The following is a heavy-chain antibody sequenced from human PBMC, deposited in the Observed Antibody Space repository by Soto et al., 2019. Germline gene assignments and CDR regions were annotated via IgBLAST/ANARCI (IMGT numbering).Heavy chain of an antibody. CDR1: GFTFSSFG. D-gene: IGHD3-3*01. CDR3: ARDASYYSLWSGYYPSRNGMDV. Sequence: QVQVVESGGGVVQPGRSLRLSCAASGFTFSSFGMHWVRQAPGKGLEWVSLIWYDGSKKSYGDSVKGRFTISRDNSRNPVYLLMNSLRADDTAVYYCARDASYYSLWSGYYPSRNGMDVWGQGTTVTVSS. V-gene: IGHV3-33*01. CDR2: IWYDGSKK. J-gene: IGHJ6*02.